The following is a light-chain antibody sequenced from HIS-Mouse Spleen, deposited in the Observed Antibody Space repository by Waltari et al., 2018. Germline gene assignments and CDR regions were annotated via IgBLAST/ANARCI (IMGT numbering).Light chain of an antibody. CDR3: SSYTSSSTWV. Sequence: QSALTQPASVSGSPGQSITISCTGTSRDLGGHNYVSWYQQHPGKAPKLMIYDVSNRPSGVSNRFSGSKSGNTASLTISGLQAEDEADYYCSSYTSSSTWVFGGGTKLTVL. V-gene: IGLV2-14*03. CDR2: DVS. J-gene: IGLJ3*02. CDR1: SRDLGGHNY.